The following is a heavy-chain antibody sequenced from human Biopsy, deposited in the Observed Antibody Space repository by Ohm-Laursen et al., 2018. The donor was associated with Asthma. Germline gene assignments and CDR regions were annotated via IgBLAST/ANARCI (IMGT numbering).Heavy chain of an antibody. CDR2: ISVYNGNT. Sequence: GSVKVPCKTSGYTFNSAGITWVRQAPGQGLEWMGWISVYNGNTKVAQKLQDRVTMITDTSTSTAYMELRSLRSDDTAVYFCARAVDYSHYYGIDVWGQGTTVTVS. CDR3: ARAVDYSHYYGIDV. CDR1: GYTFNSAG. J-gene: IGHJ6*02. V-gene: IGHV1-18*01. D-gene: IGHD3-10*01.